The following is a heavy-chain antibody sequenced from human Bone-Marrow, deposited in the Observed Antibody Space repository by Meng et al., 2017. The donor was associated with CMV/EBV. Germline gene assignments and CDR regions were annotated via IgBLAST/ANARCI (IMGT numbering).Heavy chain of an antibody. D-gene: IGHD3-9*01. Sequence: SENLSLTCAVYGGSFSGYYWSWIRQPPGKGLEWIGEINHSGSTNYNPSLKSRVTISVDTSKNQFSLKLSSVTAADTAVYYCARDRGYFEGWGQGTLVTFSS. CDR2: INHSGST. V-gene: IGHV4-34*01. CDR3: ARDRGYFEG. CDR1: GGSFSGYY. J-gene: IGHJ1*01.